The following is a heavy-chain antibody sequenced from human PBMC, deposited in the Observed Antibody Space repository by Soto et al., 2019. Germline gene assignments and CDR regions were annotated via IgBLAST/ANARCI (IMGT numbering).Heavy chain of an antibody. CDR2: INPNSGGT. Sequence: GASVKVSWKAAGYAFTIYYMHWVRQAPRQGLEWMGWINPNSGGTNYAQKFQGWVTMTRDTSISTAYMELSRLRSDDTAVYYCARDRERTGSSWYGDYYGMDVWGQGTTVTVSS. J-gene: IGHJ6*02. CDR1: GYAFTIYY. CDR3: ARDRERTGSSWYGDYYGMDV. V-gene: IGHV1-2*04. D-gene: IGHD6-13*01.